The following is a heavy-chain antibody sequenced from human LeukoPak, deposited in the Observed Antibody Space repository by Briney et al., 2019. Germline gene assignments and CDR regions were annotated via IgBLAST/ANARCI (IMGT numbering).Heavy chain of an antibody. Sequence: GGSLRLSCAASGFTFSNYDIHWVRQAPGKGLEWVAFIRYDGSNKYYADSVKGRFTISRDNSKNTLYLQMNSLKAEDTAVYYCANYGSRNYGAFDIWGQGTMVTVSS. J-gene: IGHJ3*02. CDR1: GFTFSNYD. V-gene: IGHV3-30*02. D-gene: IGHD3-10*01. CDR3: ANYGSRNYGAFDI. CDR2: IRYDGSNK.